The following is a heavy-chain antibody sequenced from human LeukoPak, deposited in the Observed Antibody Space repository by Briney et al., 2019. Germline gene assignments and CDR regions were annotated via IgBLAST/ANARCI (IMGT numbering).Heavy chain of an antibody. CDR3: ARPQRRGPAAIGY. J-gene: IGHJ4*02. D-gene: IGHD2-2*01. V-gene: IGHV1-8*03. CDR1: GYTFTSYD. Sequence: GASVKVSCKASGYTFTSYDINLVRQATGQGLEWMGWMNPNNGNTGYAQKFQGRVTITRNTSISTAYMELSSLRSEDTAVYYCARPQRRGPAAIGYWGQGTLVTVSS. CDR2: MNPNNGNT.